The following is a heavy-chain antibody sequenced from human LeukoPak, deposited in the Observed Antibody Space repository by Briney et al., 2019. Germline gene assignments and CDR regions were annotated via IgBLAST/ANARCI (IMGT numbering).Heavy chain of an antibody. J-gene: IGHJ4*02. CDR2: IYSGGST. CDR1: GFTVSSNY. CDR3: ARSAEDISGWHFDY. V-gene: IGHV3-66*02. D-gene: IGHD6-19*01. Sequence: GGSLRLSCAASGFTVSSNYMSWVRQAPGKGLEWVSVIYSGGSTYYADSVKGRFTISRDNSKNTLYLQMNSLRAEDTAVYYCARSAEDISGWHFDYWGQGTLVTVSS.